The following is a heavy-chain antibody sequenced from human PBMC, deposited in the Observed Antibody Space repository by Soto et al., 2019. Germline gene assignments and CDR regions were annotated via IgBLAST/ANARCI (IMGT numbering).Heavy chain of an antibody. Sequence: EERLLESGGGLVQPGGSLRLSCTASGFAFRNYAMSWVRQTPEKGLEWVSVVNSGSDKTYYADYVRGRFTISRDNSKNTLYLQMSRLRAEDTALYYCATAGAAHAFHIWGQGTMVTVSS. CDR1: GFAFRNYA. D-gene: IGHD3-10*01. CDR2: VNSGSDKT. V-gene: IGHV3-23*01. CDR3: ATAGAAHAFHI. J-gene: IGHJ3*02.